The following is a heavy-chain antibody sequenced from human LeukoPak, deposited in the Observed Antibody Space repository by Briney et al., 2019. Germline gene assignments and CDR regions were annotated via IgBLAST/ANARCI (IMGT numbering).Heavy chain of an antibody. CDR1: GWSFNDYY. D-gene: IGHD2-2*01. Sequence: PSETLSLTCAVYGWSFNDYYWNWILQPPGKGLEWIGEINARGDTNYNPSLKSRVTISVDTSKNQFSLRLTSMIAADTAIYYCARGQVPAARGYNWFDPWGQGTLVTVSS. CDR2: INARGDT. J-gene: IGHJ5*02. V-gene: IGHV4-34*01. CDR3: ARGQVPAARGYNWFDP.